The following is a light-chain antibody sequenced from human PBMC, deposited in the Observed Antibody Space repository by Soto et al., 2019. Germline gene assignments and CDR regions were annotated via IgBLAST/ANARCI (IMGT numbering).Light chain of an antibody. CDR1: SRDVGSYNL. CDR3: CSYAGSTTEV. CDR2: EVS. J-gene: IGLJ1*01. V-gene: IGLV2-23*02. Sequence: QSVLTRPASVSGSPGQSITISCTGTSRDVGSYNLVSWYQQHPGKAPKLMIYEVSKRPSGVSNRFSGSKSGNTASLTISGLQAEDEADYYCCSYAGSTTEVFGTGTKVTVL.